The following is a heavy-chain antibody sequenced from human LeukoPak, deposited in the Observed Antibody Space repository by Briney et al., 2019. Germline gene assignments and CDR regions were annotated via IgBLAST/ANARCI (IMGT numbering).Heavy chain of an antibody. Sequence: GGSLRLSCAASGFIFSNYNMIWVRQVPGKGLEWVSFIDGSGYSIHYAESVKGRFTISRDNAKNSLYLQMNSLRAEDTAIYYCGRDRAWIRDSWGQGTLVTVSS. CDR2: IDGSGYSI. CDR1: GFIFSNYN. CDR3: GRDRAWIRDS. D-gene: IGHD1-26*01. V-gene: IGHV3-48*04. J-gene: IGHJ4*02.